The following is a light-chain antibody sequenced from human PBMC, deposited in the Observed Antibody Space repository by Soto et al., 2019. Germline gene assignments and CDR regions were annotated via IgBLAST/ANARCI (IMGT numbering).Light chain of an antibody. V-gene: IGLV1-51*01. CDR1: SSNIGNRD. CDR3: ETWDSSLNGRV. J-gene: IGLJ3*02. CDR2: DNN. Sequence: QSVLTQPPSVSAAPGQKVTISCSGSSSNIGNRDVSWYQQLPGKAPKLLLFDNNQRPSGIPDRVSGSTSGTSATLGITGLQTGDEADYYCETWDSSLNGRVFGGGTKLTVL.